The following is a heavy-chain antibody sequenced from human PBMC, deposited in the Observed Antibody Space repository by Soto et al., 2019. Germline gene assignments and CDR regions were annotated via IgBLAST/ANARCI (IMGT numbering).Heavy chain of an antibody. D-gene: IGHD3-22*01. V-gene: IGHV5-10-1*01. CDR1: GYSFTSYW. J-gene: IGHJ6*02. Sequence: GESLKISCKGSGYSFTSYWISWVRQMPGKGLEWMGKIDPSDSYTNYSPSFQGHVTISADKSISTAYLQWSSLKASETAMYYCATYYYDSSGYYYPLRFYYYGMDVWGQGTTVTVSS. CDR3: ATYYYDSSGYYYPLRFYYYGMDV. CDR2: IDPSDSYT.